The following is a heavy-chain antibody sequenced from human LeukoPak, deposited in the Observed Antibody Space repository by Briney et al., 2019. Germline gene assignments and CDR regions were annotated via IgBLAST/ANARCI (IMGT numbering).Heavy chain of an antibody. V-gene: IGHV3-23*01. Sequence: GGSLRLSCAASGFPFSSYAMSWVRQAPGKGLEWVSTLNSNGGTTYYADSVKGRFTISRDNSKNTLYLQMNSLRAEDTAVYYCAKSPGTTGWFDPWGQGTLVTVSS. D-gene: IGHD1-1*01. J-gene: IGHJ5*02. CDR1: GFPFSSYA. CDR2: LNSNGGTT. CDR3: AKSPGTTGWFDP.